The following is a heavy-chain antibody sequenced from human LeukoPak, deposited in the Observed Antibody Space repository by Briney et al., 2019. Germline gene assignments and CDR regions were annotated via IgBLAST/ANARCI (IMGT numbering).Heavy chain of an antibody. V-gene: IGHV3-30-3*01. Sequence: PGGSLRLSCAASGFTFSSYAMHWVRQAPGKGLEWVAVTSYDGSNKYYADSVKGRFTISRDNSKNTLYLQMNSLRAEDTAVYYCAKGLYSYGLKSYYFDYWGQGTLVTVSS. CDR3: AKGLYSYGLKSYYFDY. J-gene: IGHJ4*02. CDR2: TSYDGSNK. CDR1: GFTFSSYA. D-gene: IGHD5-18*01.